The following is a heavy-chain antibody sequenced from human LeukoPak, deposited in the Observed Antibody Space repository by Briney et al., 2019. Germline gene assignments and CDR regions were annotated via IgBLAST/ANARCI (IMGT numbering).Heavy chain of an antibody. CDR3: AKVLGYSYGPNDY. CDR2: ISGSGGST. J-gene: IGHJ4*02. CDR1: GFTFSSYA. D-gene: IGHD5-18*01. Sequence: PGGSLRLSCAASGFTFSSYAMGWVRQAPGKGLEWVSAISGSGGSTYYADSVKGRFTISRDNSKNTLYLQMNSLRAEDAAVYYCAKVLGYSYGPNDYWGQGTLVTVSS. V-gene: IGHV3-23*01.